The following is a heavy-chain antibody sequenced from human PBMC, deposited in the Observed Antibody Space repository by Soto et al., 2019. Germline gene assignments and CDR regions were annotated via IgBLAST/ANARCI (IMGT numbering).Heavy chain of an antibody. J-gene: IGHJ4*02. Sequence: PSETLSLTCTVSGGSISSYYWSWIRQPPGKGLEWIGYIYYSGSTNYNPSLKSRVTISVDTSKNQFSLKLSSVTAADTAVYYCARDEGCSGGSCYFRQEYYFDYWGQGTLVTVSS. CDR2: IYYSGST. CDR1: GGSISSYY. V-gene: IGHV4-59*01. D-gene: IGHD2-15*01. CDR3: ARDEGCSGGSCYFRQEYYFDY.